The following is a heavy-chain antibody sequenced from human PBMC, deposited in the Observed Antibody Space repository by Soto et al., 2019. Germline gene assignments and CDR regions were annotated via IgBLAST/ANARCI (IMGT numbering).Heavy chain of an antibody. CDR1: GCTFSNYG. J-gene: IGHJ4*02. CDR2: ISDDGDKR. CDR3: AKARVRIVGANSFDY. Sequence: PGGSRRLSRVGSGCTFSNYGMHRGRQAPGKGLEWVALISDDGDKRYYADSVRGRLIISRDNSKDTLYLQMNSLGPDDTAVYFCAKARVRIVGANSFDYWGQGTPVTVSS. V-gene: IGHV3-30*18. D-gene: IGHD1-26*01.